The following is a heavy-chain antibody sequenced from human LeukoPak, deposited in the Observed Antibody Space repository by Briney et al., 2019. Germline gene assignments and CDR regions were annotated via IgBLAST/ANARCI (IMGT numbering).Heavy chain of an antibody. V-gene: IGHV4-61*01. CDR2: IYYSGST. CDR1: GGSVSSGSYY. D-gene: IGHD3-9*01. Sequence: SETLSLTCTVSGGSVSSGSYYWSWIRQPPGKGLEWIGCIYYSGSTNYNPSLKSRVTISVDTSKNQFSLKLSSVTAADTAVYYCARRALRYFDWGDYYYGMDVWGQGTTVTVSS. J-gene: IGHJ6*02. CDR3: ARRALRYFDWGDYYYGMDV.